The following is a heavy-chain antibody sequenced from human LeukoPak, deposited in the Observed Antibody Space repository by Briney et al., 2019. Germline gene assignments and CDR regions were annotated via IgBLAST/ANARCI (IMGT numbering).Heavy chain of an antibody. Sequence: SETLSLTCAVYGGSFSGYYWRWVRQAPGKGLERIGEINHSGSTNYNPSLTSRVTISVDTSKNQFSLKLISVTAADTAVYYCARGGRITMVRGGHPYYFDYWGQGTLVTVSS. CDR3: ARGGRITMVRGGHPYYFDY. J-gene: IGHJ4*02. CDR2: INHSGST. CDR1: GGSFSGYY. D-gene: IGHD3-10*01. V-gene: IGHV4-34*01.